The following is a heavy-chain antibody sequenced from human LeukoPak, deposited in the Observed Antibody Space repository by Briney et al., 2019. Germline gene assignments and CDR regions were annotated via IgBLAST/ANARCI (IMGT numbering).Heavy chain of an antibody. D-gene: IGHD3-3*01. Sequence: ASVKVSCKASGYTFTNYFIHWVRQAPGQGLEWMGWINPKSGGTNYAQKFQGRVTMTRDTSISTVYMGLSSLRSDDTSVYYCAREEGLLHFEAWGQGTLVTVSS. V-gene: IGHV1-2*02. CDR2: INPKSGGT. CDR3: AREEGLLHFEA. CDR1: GYTFTNYF. J-gene: IGHJ1*01.